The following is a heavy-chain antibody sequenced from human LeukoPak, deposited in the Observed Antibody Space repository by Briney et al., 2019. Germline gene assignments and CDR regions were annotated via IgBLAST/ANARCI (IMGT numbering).Heavy chain of an antibody. J-gene: IGHJ4*02. Sequence: GASVKVSCKASGYTFTSYAMNWVRQAPGQGLEWMGWISTNTGNPTYAQGFTGRFVFSLDTSVSTAYLQISSLKAEDTAVYYCAREQCGGDCYSETNFDYWGQGTLVTVSS. CDR1: GYTFTSYA. V-gene: IGHV7-4-1*02. CDR2: ISTNTGNP. CDR3: AREQCGGDCYSETNFDY. D-gene: IGHD2-21*02.